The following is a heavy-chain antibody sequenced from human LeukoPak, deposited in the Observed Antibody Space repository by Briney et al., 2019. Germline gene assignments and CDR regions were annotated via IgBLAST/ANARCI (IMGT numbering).Heavy chain of an antibody. D-gene: IGHD3-22*01. V-gene: IGHV3-23*01. J-gene: IGHJ4*02. CDR2: ITDSGEST. CDR1: GFTFNSYA. CDR3: AKGRDSSGRSSDS. Sequence: GGSLRLSCAASGFTFNSYAMSCVRQAPGKGLEWVASITDSGESTFYADSVKGRFTISRDNSKNTLFLQMNSLRAEDTALFYCAKGRDSSGRSSDSWGQGTLVTVSS.